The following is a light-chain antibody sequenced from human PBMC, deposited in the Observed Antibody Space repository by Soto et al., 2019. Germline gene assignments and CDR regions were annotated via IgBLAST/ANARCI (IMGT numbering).Light chain of an antibody. V-gene: IGKV1-8*01. Sequence: AIRMTQSPTSLSASTGDRVTITCRASQGISSYLAWFQQKPGRPPKLLMSATSTLQSDVPSRFSGSGSGTDFTLTIGCLQSEDLATYYCQQYYTYPWTFGQGSKVEIK. CDR3: QQYYTYPWT. CDR1: QGISSY. CDR2: ATS. J-gene: IGKJ1*01.